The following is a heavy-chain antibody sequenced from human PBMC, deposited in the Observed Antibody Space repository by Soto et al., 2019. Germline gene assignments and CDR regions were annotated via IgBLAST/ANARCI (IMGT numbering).Heavy chain of an antibody. CDR3: ARRSNDYYYYYMDV. V-gene: IGHV4-34*01. D-gene: IGHD1-1*01. CDR1: GGSFSGYY. Sequence: SETLSLTCAVYGGSFSGYYWSWIRQPPGKGLEWIGEINHSGSTNYNPSLKSRVTISVDTSKNQFSLKLSSVTAADTAVYYCARRSNDYYYYYMDVWGKGTTVTVSS. J-gene: IGHJ6*03. CDR2: INHSGST.